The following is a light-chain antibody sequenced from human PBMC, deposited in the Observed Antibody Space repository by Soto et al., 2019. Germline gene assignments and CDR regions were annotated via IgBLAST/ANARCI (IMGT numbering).Light chain of an antibody. CDR2: SNY. J-gene: IGLJ2*01. CDR1: RSNIGSNT. CDR3: AAWDDILIGRV. V-gene: IGLV1-44*01. Sequence: QSVLTQPPSASGTPGQRVTISCSGSRSNIGSNTVNWYQQFPGTAPKLVIYSNYERPSGVPDRFSGSKSGTSASLAISGLQSEDEADYFCAAWDDILIGRVFGGGTKLTVL.